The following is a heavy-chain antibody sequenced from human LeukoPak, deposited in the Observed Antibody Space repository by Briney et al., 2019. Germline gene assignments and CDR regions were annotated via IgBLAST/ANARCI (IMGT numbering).Heavy chain of an antibody. V-gene: IGHV4-4*02. CDR3: ARGPLLYDFWSGYYKYYYYGMDV. D-gene: IGHD3-3*01. CDR1: GGSISSNNW. J-gene: IGHJ6*02. Sequence: SETLSLTCAVSGGSISSNNWWGWVRQPPGKGLEWIGEINHSGSTNYNPSLKSRVTISVDTSKNQFSLKLSSVTAADTAVYYCARGPLLYDFWSGYYKYYYYGMDVWGQGTTVTVSS. CDR2: INHSGST.